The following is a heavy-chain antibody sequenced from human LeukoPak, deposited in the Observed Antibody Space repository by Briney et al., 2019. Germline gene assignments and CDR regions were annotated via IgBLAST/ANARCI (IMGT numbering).Heavy chain of an antibody. CDR3: AKDRLAARRSFDY. Sequence: GGSLRLSCAASGFTFSSYGMHWVRQAPGKGLEWVAFIRYDGSNKYYADSVKGRFTISRDNSKNTLYLQMNSLRAEDTAVYYCAKDRLAARRSFDYWGQGTLVTVSS. CDR2: IRYDGSNK. V-gene: IGHV3-30*02. D-gene: IGHD6-6*01. CDR1: GFTFSSYG. J-gene: IGHJ4*02.